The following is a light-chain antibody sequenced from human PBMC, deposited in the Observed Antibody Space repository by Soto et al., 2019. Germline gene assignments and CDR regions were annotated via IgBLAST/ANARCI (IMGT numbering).Light chain of an antibody. J-gene: IGKJ3*01. CDR1: QSVSSN. CDR2: GAS. Sequence: EIVMTQSPATLSVSPGERAILSCRYSQSVSSNLAWYQQKTGQAPRLLIYGASNSATGIPARFSGSGSGTEFTLTISSLQSEDFAVYYCQQYNNWPPFTFGPGTKVDI. V-gene: IGKV3-15*01. CDR3: QQYNNWPPFT.